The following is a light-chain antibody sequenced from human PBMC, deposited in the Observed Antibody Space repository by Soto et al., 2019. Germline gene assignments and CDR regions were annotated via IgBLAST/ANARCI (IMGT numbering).Light chain of an antibody. V-gene: IGKV3-11*01. CDR2: DAS. CDR1: QSVRTY. J-gene: IGKJ5*01. CDR3: QQRTTWPPIT. Sequence: EIVLTQSPVTLSLSPGERATLSCRASQSVRTYLAWYQVKPGQAPRLLIYDASRRASGVPARFSGSGSGTDLAVTISRLEPEDFALYYRQQRTTWPPITFGRGTRLEIK.